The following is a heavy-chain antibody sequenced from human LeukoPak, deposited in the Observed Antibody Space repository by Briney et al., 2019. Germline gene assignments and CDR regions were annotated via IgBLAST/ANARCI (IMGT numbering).Heavy chain of an antibody. Sequence: GGSLRLSCAASGFTFDDYTMHWVRQAPGKGLEWVSLISWDGGSTYYADSVKGRFTISRDNSKNTAYLQMNSLKIEDTAVYYCTTSGGTDYWGQGTLVTVSS. CDR3: TTSGGTDY. J-gene: IGHJ4*02. CDR2: ISWDGGST. D-gene: IGHD3-16*01. V-gene: IGHV3-43*01. CDR1: GFTFDDYT.